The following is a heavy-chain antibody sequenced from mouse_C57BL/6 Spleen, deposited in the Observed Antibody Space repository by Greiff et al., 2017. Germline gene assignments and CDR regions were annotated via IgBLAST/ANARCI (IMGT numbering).Heavy chain of an antibody. D-gene: IGHD2-2*01. CDR1: GFTFSDYY. J-gene: IGHJ3*01. V-gene: IGHV5-12*01. CDR2: ISNGGGSN. Sequence: DVMLVASGGGLVQPGGSLKLSCAASGFTFSDYYMYWVRQTPEKRLEWVAYISNGGGSNYYPDTVKGRFTISRDNAKNTLYLQLSRLKSEDTAMYYCARHGYGFAYWGKGTLVTVSA. CDR3: ARHGYGFAY.